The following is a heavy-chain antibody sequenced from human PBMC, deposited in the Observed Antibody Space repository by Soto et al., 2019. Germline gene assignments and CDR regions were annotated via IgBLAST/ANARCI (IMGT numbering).Heavy chain of an antibody. CDR1: ACYG. CDR3: ARGVGPVPLTTDY. CDR2: ISAYNGNT. D-gene: IGHD7-27*01. J-gene: IGHJ4*02. V-gene: IGHV1-18*01. Sequence: ACYGSWLVRHAPGQGLEWMGWISAYNGNTNYAQKLQGRVTMTTDTSTSTAYMELRSLRSDDTAVYYCARGVGPVPLTTDYWGQGTLVTVTS.